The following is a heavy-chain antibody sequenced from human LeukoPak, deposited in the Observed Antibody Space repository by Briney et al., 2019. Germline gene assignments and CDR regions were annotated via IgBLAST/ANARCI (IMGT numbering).Heavy chain of an antibody. CDR3: AREGRIVVVVAATPADAFDI. Sequence: VASVTVSCKASGYTFTNYGISWVRQAPGQGREWMGWISAYNGNTNYAQKLQGRVTMTTDTSTSTAYMELRSLRSDDTAVYYCAREGRIVVVVAATPADAFDIWGQGTMVTVSS. J-gene: IGHJ3*02. D-gene: IGHD2-15*01. CDR1: GYTFTNYG. CDR2: ISAYNGNT. V-gene: IGHV1-18*01.